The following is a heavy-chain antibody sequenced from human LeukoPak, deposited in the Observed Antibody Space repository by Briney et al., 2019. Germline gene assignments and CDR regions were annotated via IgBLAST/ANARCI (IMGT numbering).Heavy chain of an antibody. J-gene: IGHJ4*02. CDR3: ARDPSGYFDY. CDR1: GGSISSSSYY. V-gene: IGHV4-39*07. CDR2: IYYSGST. D-gene: IGHD3-3*01. Sequence: SETLSLTCTVSGGSISSSSYYWGWIRQPPGKGLEWIGSIYYSGSTYYNPSLKSRVTISVDTSKNQFSLKLSSVTAADTAVYYCARDPSGYFDYWGQGTLVTVSS.